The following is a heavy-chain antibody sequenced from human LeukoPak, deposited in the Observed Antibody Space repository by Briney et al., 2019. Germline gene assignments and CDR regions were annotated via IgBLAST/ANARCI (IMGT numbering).Heavy chain of an antibody. D-gene: IGHD6-13*01. CDR2: ISAYNGNT. V-gene: IGHV1-18*01. CDR1: GYTFTSYG. J-gene: IGHJ6*03. Sequence: ASVKVSCKASGYTFTSYGISWVRQAPGQGLERMGWISAYNGNTNYAQKLQGRVTMTTDTSTSTAYMELRSLRSDDTAVYYCARVRGSWYSQGYMDVWGKGTTVTVSS. CDR3: ARVRGSWYSQGYMDV.